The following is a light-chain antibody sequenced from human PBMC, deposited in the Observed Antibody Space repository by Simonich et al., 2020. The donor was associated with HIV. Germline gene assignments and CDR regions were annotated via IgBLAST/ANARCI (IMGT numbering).Light chain of an antibody. J-gene: IGKJ3*01. Sequence: DIVMTQSPLSLPVTPGEPASISCRSSQSLLASNGYNSLDWYLQKSGQSPHLLIYLGSNRASGVPDRFSGSGSGTDFTLKISRVEADDVGVYYCMQARQTPFTFGPGTKVDIK. CDR2: LGS. CDR1: QSLLASNGYNS. V-gene: IGKV2-28*01. CDR3: MQARQTPFT.